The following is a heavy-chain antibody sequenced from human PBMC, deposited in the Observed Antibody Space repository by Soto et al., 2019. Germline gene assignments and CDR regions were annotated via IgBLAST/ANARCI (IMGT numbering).Heavy chain of an antibody. CDR1: GFTFSSYA. D-gene: IGHD3-22*01. CDR2: ISYDGSNK. CDR3: ASSTIYEIYNFYGMDV. V-gene: IGHV3-30-3*01. Sequence: QVQLVESGGGVVQPGRSLRLSCAASGFTFSSYAMHWVRQAPGKGLEWVAVISYDGSNKYYADSVKARLTTSRDNSKNTLYLQMNSLSAEDTAVYYCASSTIYEIYNFYGMDVWGPGTTVTVSS. J-gene: IGHJ6*02.